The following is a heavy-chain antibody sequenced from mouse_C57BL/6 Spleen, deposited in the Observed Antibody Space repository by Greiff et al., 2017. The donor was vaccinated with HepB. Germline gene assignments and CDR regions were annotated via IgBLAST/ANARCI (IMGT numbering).Heavy chain of an antibody. D-gene: IGHD1-1*01. J-gene: IGHJ1*03. CDR3: ARVSDYYGSSHWYFDV. CDR1: GFTFSSYA. V-gene: IGHV5-4*01. CDR2: ISDGGSYT. Sequence: EVHLVESGGGLVKPGGSLKLSCAASGFTFSSYAMSWVRQTPEKRLEWVATISDGGSYTYYPDNVKGRFTISRDNAKNNLYLQMSHLKSEDTAMYYCARVSDYYGSSHWYFDVWGTGTTVTVSS.